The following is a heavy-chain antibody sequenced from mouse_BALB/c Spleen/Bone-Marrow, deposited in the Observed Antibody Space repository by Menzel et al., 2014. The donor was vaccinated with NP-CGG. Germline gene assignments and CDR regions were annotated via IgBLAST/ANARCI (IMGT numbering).Heavy chain of an antibody. CDR3: ASPYYGNYVYAMDY. CDR1: GFSLTSYG. Sequence: VKLMESGPGLVQPSQSLSITCTVSGFSLTSYGVHWVRQSPGKGLEWLGVIWSGGSTDYNAAFISRLSISKDNSKSQVFFEMNSLQANDTAIYYCASPYYGNYVYAMDYWGQGTSVTVSS. D-gene: IGHD2-10*01. J-gene: IGHJ4*01. CDR2: IWSGGST. V-gene: IGHV2-2*02.